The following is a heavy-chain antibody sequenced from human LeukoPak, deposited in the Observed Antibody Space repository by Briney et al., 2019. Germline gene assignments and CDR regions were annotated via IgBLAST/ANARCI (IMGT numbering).Heavy chain of an antibody. V-gene: IGHV3-30*03. CDR3: ARDEIKIAAAGFYFDY. CDR2: ITYDGSNN. J-gene: IGHJ4*02. D-gene: IGHD6-13*01. CDR1: GSTFSSYC. Sequence: GGSLRPSGAASGSTFSSYCMHWVRQAPGRGLEWVAYITYDGSNNFYADSVKGRFTISRDNSKNTLYLQMHRLSAEDTAVYYCARDEIKIAAAGFYFDYWGQGTLVTVSS.